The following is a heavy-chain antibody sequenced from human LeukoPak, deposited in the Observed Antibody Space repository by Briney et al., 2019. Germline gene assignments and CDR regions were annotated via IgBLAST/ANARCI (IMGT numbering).Heavy chain of an antibody. V-gene: IGHV3-30-3*01. D-gene: IGHD2-15*01. CDR1: GFTFTSYA. CDR2: ISSDGTNK. CDR3: ACGGDIVVVEARFAS. J-gene: IGHJ5*01. Sequence: GGSLRLSCAASGFTFTSYAMNWVRQAPGKGLEWVAVISSDGTNKYYADSVKGRFTISRDNSKNTPYLQMNSLRAADTAVYYCACGGDIVVVEARFASWGQGTVVTVSS.